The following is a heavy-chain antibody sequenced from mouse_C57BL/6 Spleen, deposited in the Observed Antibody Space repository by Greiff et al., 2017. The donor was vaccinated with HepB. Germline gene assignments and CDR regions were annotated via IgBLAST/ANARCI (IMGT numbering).Heavy chain of an antibody. CDR1: GYSITSGYY. D-gene: IGHD1-1*01. CDR2: ISYDGSN. V-gene: IGHV3-6*01. Sequence: EVKLVESGPGLVKPSQSLSLTCSVTGYSITSGYYWNWIRQFPGNKLEWMGYISYDGSNNYNPSLKNRISITRDTSKNQFFLKLNSVTTEDTATYYCARVGYYGSSYGDYWGQGTTLTVSS. J-gene: IGHJ2*01. CDR3: ARVGYYGSSYGDY.